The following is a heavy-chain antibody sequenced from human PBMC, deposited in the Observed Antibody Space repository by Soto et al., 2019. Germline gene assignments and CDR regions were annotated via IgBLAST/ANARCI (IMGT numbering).Heavy chain of an antibody. D-gene: IGHD2-21*01. V-gene: IGHV3-48*03. CDR2: IDTSGDAM. Sequence: GGSLRLSCAVSGFTFSNYEWNWVRQAPGKGLEWISYIDTSGDAMFYADSVKGRFAVSRDNTMNSLYLQMNSLRAEDTAAYYCARESIGCGGDCLDYWGQGTLVTVSS. J-gene: IGHJ4*02. CDR3: ARESIGCGGDCLDY. CDR1: GFTFSNYE.